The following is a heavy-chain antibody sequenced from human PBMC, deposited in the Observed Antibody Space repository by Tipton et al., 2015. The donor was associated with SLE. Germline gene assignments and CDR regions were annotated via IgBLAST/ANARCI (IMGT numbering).Heavy chain of an antibody. V-gene: IGHV3-7*01. CDR1: RFTFSSYW. Sequence: GSLRLSCAASRFTFSSYWMSWVRQAPGKGLEGVANINEDGSEKNYVESVKGRFTISRDKAKNSLFLQMNSLRVEDTAMYFCASFYNTSGYAWGQGTMVIVSS. J-gene: IGHJ3*01. D-gene: IGHD3-22*01. CDR2: INEDGSEK. CDR3: ASFYNTSGYA.